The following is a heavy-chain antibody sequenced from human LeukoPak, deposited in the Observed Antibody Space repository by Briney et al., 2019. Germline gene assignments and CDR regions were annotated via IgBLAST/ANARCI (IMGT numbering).Heavy chain of an antibody. J-gene: IGHJ6*02. V-gene: IGHV1-69*13. CDR1: GGTFNRYA. CDR3: AGPGRGYDFWSGGNYYYYGMDV. Sequence: SVKVSCKASGGTFNRYAISYVRQAPGQGLEWMGGIIPIFRTANYVQQFQGRLTITADESTSTACMELSSLRSQDTAVYYCAGPGRGYDFWSGGNYYYYGMDVWGQGTTVTVSS. CDR2: IIPIFRTA. D-gene: IGHD3-3*01.